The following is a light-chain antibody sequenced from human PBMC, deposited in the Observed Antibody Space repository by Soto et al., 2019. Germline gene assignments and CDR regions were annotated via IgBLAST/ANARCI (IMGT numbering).Light chain of an antibody. CDR1: QGISSF. CDR3: QQLNSFPIP. Sequence: IQLTQSPSSLSASVGDRVTITCRASQGISSFLAWYQQKPGKAPKLLIYGASTLQSGFPSRFSGSGSGTDFTLTIGSLQPEDFATYYCQQLNSFPIPFGPGTKVHIK. CDR2: GAS. V-gene: IGKV1-9*01. J-gene: IGKJ3*01.